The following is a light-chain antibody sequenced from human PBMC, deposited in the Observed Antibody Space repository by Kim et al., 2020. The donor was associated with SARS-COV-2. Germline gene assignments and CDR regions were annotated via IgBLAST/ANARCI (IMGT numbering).Light chain of an antibody. Sequence: LSPGERATLSCRASQSISSYLAWFQQKSGQAPRLLIYDASNRATGIPARFSGSGSGTDFTLTISSLEPEDSAVYYCQQRGNWPLTFGGGTKVDIK. CDR3: QQRGNWPLT. J-gene: IGKJ4*01. CDR1: QSISSY. CDR2: DAS. V-gene: IGKV3-11*01.